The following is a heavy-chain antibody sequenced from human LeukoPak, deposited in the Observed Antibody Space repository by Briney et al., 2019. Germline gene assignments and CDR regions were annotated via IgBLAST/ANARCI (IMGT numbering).Heavy chain of an antibody. J-gene: IGHJ3*02. Sequence: GGSLRLSCAASGFTFSSYWMSWVRQAPGKGLEWLSYISESGSTIYYADSVKGRFTISRDNAKNSLYLQMNSLRAEDTALYYCAREGSSGFQRDDAFDMWGQGTMVTVSS. V-gene: IGHV3-48*04. CDR1: GFTFSSYW. D-gene: IGHD6-19*01. CDR3: AREGSSGFQRDDAFDM. CDR2: ISESGSTI.